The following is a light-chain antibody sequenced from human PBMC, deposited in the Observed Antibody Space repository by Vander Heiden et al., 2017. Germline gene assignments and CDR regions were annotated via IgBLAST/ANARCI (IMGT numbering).Light chain of an antibody. Sequence: DILMTQSPLSLPVTSGEPAPLSCSSSQRHLQCNGYSYLDWYLQKPGQSPELLIYLGSNRASGVPDRFNGSGSGTDFTLKISRVEAEDVGVYFCKQSLQAPRAFGQGTKVEIK. CDR1: QRHLQCNGYSY. V-gene: IGKV2-28*01. CDR2: LGS. CDR3: KQSLQAPRA. J-gene: IGKJ1*01.